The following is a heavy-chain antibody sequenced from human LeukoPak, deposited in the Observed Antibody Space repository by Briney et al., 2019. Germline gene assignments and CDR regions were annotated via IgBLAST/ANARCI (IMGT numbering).Heavy chain of an antibody. J-gene: IGHJ6*03. D-gene: IGHD3-10*01. V-gene: IGHV1-2*02. CDR1: GYTFTGYY. CDR3: ARDRRPVRGVIPYYYYYMDV. Sequence: GASVKVSCKASGYTFTGYYMHWVRQAPGQGLEWMGWINPNSGGTNYAQKFQGRVTMTRDTSISTAYMELSRLRSDDTAVYYCARDRRPVRGVIPYYYYYMDVWGKGTTVTISS. CDR2: INPNSGGT.